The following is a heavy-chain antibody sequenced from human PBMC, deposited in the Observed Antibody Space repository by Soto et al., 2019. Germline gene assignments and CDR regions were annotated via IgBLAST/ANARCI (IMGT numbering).Heavy chain of an antibody. J-gene: IGHJ6*02. D-gene: IGHD3-3*01. CDR2: MGPNSGST. CDR1: GYTFTSYD. CDR3: ARERKFDFWRKGLDV. V-gene: IGHV1-8*01. Sequence: ASVKVSCKASGYTFTSYDINWVRQAPGQGLEWLGWMGPNSGSTGYAQNFQGRVTMTRNISINTAHMELSSLRSEDTAVYYCARERKFDFWRKGLDVWGQGTTVTVS.